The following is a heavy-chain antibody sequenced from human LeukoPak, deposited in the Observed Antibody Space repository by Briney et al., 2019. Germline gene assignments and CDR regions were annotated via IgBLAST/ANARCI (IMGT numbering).Heavy chain of an antibody. CDR1: GFTFSSYA. J-gene: IGHJ4*02. CDR3: AKEGALVAATRPYYFDY. Sequence: QAGGSLRLSCAASGFTFSSYAMSWVRQAPGKGLEWVSAISGSGGSTYYADSVKGQFTISRDNSKNTLYLQMNSLRAEDTAVYYCAKEGALVAATRPYYFDYWGQGTLVTVSS. CDR2: ISGSGGST. D-gene: IGHD2-15*01. V-gene: IGHV3-23*01.